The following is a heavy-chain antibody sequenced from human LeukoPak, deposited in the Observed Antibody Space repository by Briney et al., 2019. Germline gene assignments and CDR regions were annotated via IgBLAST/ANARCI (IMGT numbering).Heavy chain of an antibody. CDR3: ARSLEVDP. CDR2: ISSTSTSI. J-gene: IGHJ5*02. CDR1: GVTFSSYV. Sequence: PGGSLRLSCAASGVTFSSYVMHWVRQAPGKGLEWVSSISSTSTSINYADSVRGRFTISRDNAKNSLYLQMSSLRAEDTAVYYCARSLEVDPWGQGTLVTVSS. V-gene: IGHV3-21*01.